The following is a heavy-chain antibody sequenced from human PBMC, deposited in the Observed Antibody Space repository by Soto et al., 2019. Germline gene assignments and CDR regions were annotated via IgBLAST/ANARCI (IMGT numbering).Heavy chain of an antibody. CDR1: GDSVSSNSAG. J-gene: IGHJ6*02. CDR2: TYYKSKWNN. Sequence: QTLSLTCVISGDSVSSNSAGWNWIRQSPSRGLEWLGRTYYKSKWNNDYALSVKSRITINPDTSKNQFSLHLYSVTPEDAAVYYCTGITWFRGMDVWGQGTPVTVSS. CDR3: TGITWFRGMDV. V-gene: IGHV6-1*01. D-gene: IGHD3-10*01.